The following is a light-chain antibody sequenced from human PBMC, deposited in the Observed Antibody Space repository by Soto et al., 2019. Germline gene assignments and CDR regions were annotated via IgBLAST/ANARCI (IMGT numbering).Light chain of an antibody. V-gene: IGKV1-5*01. Sequence: DIQMTQSPSTLSASVGDRVTITCRASQIIGSSLAWYQQKPGKAPKLLIYDASTLQSGDPSRFSGSESGTEFTLTISSLQPDDSATYYCQQYYSYPYTFGQGTKLEIK. CDR2: DAS. CDR3: QQYYSYPYT. CDR1: QIIGSS. J-gene: IGKJ2*01.